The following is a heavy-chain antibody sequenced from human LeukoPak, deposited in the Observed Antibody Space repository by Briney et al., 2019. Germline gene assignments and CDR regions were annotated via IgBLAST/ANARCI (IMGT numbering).Heavy chain of an antibody. CDR1: GFTFSSYW. Sequence: PGGSLRLSCAASGFTFSSYWMSWVRQAPGKGLEWVPNIKQDGSEKYYVDSVKGRFTISSDNAKNSLYQQMNSLRAEVTAAYYYTREPTTVTTAHDAFDIWGQGTMVTVSS. J-gene: IGHJ3*02. CDR3: TREPTTVTTAHDAFDI. V-gene: IGHV3-7*01. D-gene: IGHD4-17*01. CDR2: IKQDGSEK.